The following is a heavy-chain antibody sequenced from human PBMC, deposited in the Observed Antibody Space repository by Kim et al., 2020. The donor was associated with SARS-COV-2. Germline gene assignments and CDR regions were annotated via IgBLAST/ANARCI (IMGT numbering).Heavy chain of an antibody. V-gene: IGHV3-30*01. CDR3: ARDGVVAATYGMDV. J-gene: IGHJ6*02. D-gene: IGHD2-15*01. Sequence: ADSVKGRFTISRDNSKNTLYLQMNSLRAEDTAVYYCARDGVVAATYGMDVWGQGTTVTVSS.